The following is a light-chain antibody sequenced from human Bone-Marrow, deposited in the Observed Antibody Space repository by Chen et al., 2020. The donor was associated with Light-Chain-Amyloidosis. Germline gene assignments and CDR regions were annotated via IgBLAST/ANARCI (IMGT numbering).Light chain of an antibody. CDR1: SGSIATNY. J-gene: IGLJ3*02. V-gene: IGLV6-57*01. Sequence: NFMLTQPHSVSKSPGKRVIISCTGSSGSIATNYVQWYQQRPGSSPTTVIDEDDQRPSGVPDRFSGSIDRSSNSASLTISGLKTEDEADYYCQSYQGSSQGVFGGGTKLTV. CDR2: EDD. CDR3: QSYQGSSQGV.